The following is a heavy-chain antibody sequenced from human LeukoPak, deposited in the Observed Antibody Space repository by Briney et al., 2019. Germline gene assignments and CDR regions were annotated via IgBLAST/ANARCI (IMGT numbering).Heavy chain of an antibody. Sequence: GGTLRLSCAASGFTFSSYGMSWVRQAPGKGLEWVSAISGSGGSTYYADSVKGRFTISRDSSKNTLYLQMNSLRAEDTAVYYCAKDLSPLRYFDWLVYYFDYWGQGTLVTVSS. CDR1: GFTFSSYG. CDR3: AKDLSPLRYFDWLVYYFDY. V-gene: IGHV3-23*01. J-gene: IGHJ4*02. D-gene: IGHD3-9*01. CDR2: ISGSGGST.